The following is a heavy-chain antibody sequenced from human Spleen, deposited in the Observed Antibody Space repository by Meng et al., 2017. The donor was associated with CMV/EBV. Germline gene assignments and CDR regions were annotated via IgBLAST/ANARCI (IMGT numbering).Heavy chain of an antibody. D-gene: IGHD5-24*01. J-gene: IGHJ4*02. CDR2: ISSSGSTI. CDR1: GFTFSSYE. CDR3: ARDYRDRRGYNYGY. Sequence: GESLKISCAGSGFTFSSYEMNWVRQAPGKGLEWVSYISSSGSTIYYADSVKGRFTISRDNAKNSLYLQMSSLRAEDTAIYYCARDYRDRRGYNYGYWGQGTLVTVSS. V-gene: IGHV3-48*03.